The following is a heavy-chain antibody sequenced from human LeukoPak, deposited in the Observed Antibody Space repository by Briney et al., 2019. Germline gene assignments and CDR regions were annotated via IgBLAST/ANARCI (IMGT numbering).Heavy chain of an antibody. J-gene: IGHJ4*02. V-gene: IGHV3-30*03. Sequence: PGGSLRLSCAASGFTFSSYGMHWVRQAPGKGLEWVAVISYDGSNKYYADSVKGRFTISRDNSKNTLYLQMNSLRAEDTAVYYCASSNCDGDCYLDYWGQGTLVTVSS. CDR1: GFTFSSYG. CDR3: ASSNCDGDCYLDY. CDR2: ISYDGSNK. D-gene: IGHD2-21*01.